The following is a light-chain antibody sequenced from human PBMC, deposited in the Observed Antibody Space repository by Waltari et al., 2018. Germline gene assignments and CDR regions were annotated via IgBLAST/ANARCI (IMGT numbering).Light chain of an antibody. Sequence: AIQLTQSPSSLSASVGDSVTITCRASQGISSALAWYQQKPGKAPKLLIYDASSLPSGVPSRFSGSGSGTDFTLTISSLQPEDFATYYCQQFNNYPPTFGHGTRLEIK. CDR3: QQFNNYPPT. CDR2: DAS. J-gene: IGKJ5*01. CDR1: QGISSA. V-gene: IGKV1D-13*01.